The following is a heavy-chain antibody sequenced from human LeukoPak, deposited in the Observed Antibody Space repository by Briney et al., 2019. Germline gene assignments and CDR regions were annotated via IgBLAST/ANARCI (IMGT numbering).Heavy chain of an antibody. CDR2: ISFDGSNK. CDR3: ATPTGLGYYYGMDV. CDR1: GFTFSSYG. Sequence: PTGGSLRLSCAASGFTFSSYGMHWVRQAPGKGLEWVAVISFDGSNKYYADSVKARFTISRDNSKNTLYLQMNSLRAEDTAVYYCATPTGLGYYYGMDVWGQGTTVTVSS. J-gene: IGHJ6*02. V-gene: IGHV3-30*03. D-gene: IGHD1-14*01.